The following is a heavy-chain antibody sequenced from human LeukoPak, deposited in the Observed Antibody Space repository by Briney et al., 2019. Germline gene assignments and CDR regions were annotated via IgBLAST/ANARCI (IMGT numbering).Heavy chain of an antibody. V-gene: IGHV3-7*01. Sequence: PGGSLRLSCAASGSTFSSYWMSWVRQAPGKGLEWVANIKQDGSEKYYVDSVKGRFTISRDNAKNSLYLQMNSLRAEDTAVYYCARLKLLWSNYFGYWGQGTLVTVSS. D-gene: IGHD2-2*01. CDR3: ARLKLLWSNYFGY. J-gene: IGHJ4*02. CDR1: GSTFSSYW. CDR2: IKQDGSEK.